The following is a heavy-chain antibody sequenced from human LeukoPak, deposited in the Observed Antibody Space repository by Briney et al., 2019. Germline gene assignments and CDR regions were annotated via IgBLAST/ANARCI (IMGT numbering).Heavy chain of an antibody. V-gene: IGHV4-39*07. CDR1: GGSISSSSYY. Sequence: SETLSLTCTVSGGSISSSSYYWGWIRQPPGKGLEWIGSIYYTGSTYYNPSLKSRVTISVDTSKNQFSLKLSSMTAADTAVYYCARAARSQGIQLWLSYGFDYWGLGTLVTVSS. CDR2: IYYTGST. D-gene: IGHD5-18*01. CDR3: ARAARSQGIQLWLSYGFDY. J-gene: IGHJ4*02.